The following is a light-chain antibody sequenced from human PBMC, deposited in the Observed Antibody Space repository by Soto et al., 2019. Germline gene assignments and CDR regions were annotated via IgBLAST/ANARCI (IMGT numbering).Light chain of an antibody. J-gene: IGLJ3*02. Sequence: QPVLTQSPSASASLGASVKLTWTLCSGQSPYAIAWYQQQTEKAPRYLMKLNSDGSHNKGDGIPDRFSVSSSGAERYLTISSLQSEDEADYYCQSWGTGVQWVVGGGTEVTV. CDR2: LNSDGSH. CDR3: QSWGTGVQWV. CDR1: SGQSPYA. V-gene: IGLV4-69*01.